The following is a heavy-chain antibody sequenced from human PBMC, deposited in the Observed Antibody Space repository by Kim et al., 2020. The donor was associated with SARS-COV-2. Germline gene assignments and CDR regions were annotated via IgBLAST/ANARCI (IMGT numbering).Heavy chain of an antibody. V-gene: IGHV1-46*01. J-gene: IGHJ4*02. Sequence: ASVKVSCKASGYTFTSYYMHWVRQAPGQGLEWMGIINPSGGSTSYAQKFQGRVTMTRDTSTSTVYMELSSLRSEDTAVYYCARVPPVGTPYYDFWSGQDDYLGQGTLVTVSS. CDR3: ARVPPVGTPYYDFWSGQDDY. CDR1: GYTFTSYY. CDR2: INPSGGST. D-gene: IGHD3-3*01.